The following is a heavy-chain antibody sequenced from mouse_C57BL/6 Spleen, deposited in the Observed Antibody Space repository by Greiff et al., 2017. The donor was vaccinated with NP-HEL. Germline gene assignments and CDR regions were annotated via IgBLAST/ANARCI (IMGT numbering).Heavy chain of an antibody. D-gene: IGHD3-2*02. V-gene: IGHV14-1*01. J-gene: IGHJ3*01. Sequence: VHVKQSGAELVRPGASVKLSCTASGFNIKDYYMHWVKQRPEQGLEWIGRIDPEDGDTEYAPKFQGKATMTADTSSNTAYLQLSSLTSEDTAVYYGTTRNSSGYVAWFAYWGQGTLVTVSA. CDR2: IDPEDGDT. CDR3: TTRNSSGYVAWFAY. CDR1: GFNIKDYY.